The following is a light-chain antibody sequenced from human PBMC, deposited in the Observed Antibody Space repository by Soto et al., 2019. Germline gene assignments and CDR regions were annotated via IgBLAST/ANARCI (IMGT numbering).Light chain of an antibody. CDR2: DAS. Sequence: DIQMTQSPSTLSASVGDRVTITCRASQTIDSWLAWYQQKPGKAPKLLIYDASSLESGVPSRFSGSGSGTEFTLTISCLQPDDFATYYCQQYNSYSATFGQGTKVDI. CDR3: QQYNSYSAT. V-gene: IGKV1-5*01. CDR1: QTIDSW. J-gene: IGKJ1*01.